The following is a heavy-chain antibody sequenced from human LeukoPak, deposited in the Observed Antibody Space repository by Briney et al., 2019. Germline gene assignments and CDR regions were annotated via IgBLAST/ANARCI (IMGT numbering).Heavy chain of an antibody. Sequence: GGSLRLSCAASGFRFKDYAMHWVRQVPGKGLEWVSGISWNSGSLGYADSVKGRFTISRDNARNSLFLQLNSLRVEDMALYYCAKSSSSSIITPFDYWGQGILVTVSS. CDR3: AKSSSSSIITPFDY. CDR1: GFRFKDYA. CDR2: ISWNSGSL. D-gene: IGHD6-6*01. J-gene: IGHJ4*02. V-gene: IGHV3-9*03.